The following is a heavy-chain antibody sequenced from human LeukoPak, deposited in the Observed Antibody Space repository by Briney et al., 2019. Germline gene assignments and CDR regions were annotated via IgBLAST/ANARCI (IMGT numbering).Heavy chain of an antibody. CDR2: IIPILGIP. D-gene: IGHD3-10*01. Sequence: GASVRVSCKASGGTFSSYAIIWVRQAPGQGLEWMGRIIPILGIPKYAQKFRGRVTITADKSTSTVYMELSSVRSEDTAVYYCARTSHGGFGDLLHHWGQGTLVTVSS. J-gene: IGHJ4*02. V-gene: IGHV1-69*04. CDR1: GGTFSSYA. CDR3: ARTSHGGFGDLLHH.